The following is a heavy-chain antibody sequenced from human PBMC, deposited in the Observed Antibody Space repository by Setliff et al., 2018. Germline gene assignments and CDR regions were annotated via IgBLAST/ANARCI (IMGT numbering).Heavy chain of an antibody. Sequence: GESLKISCATSGFSLSDHSMDWVRQAPGKGLEWLASINPHGSEKYYADSVKGRFTISRDNAKNSLSLQMNNLRIEDTAVYYCFGAGTCSYWGQGTLVTVSS. CDR3: FGAGTCSY. D-gene: IGHD3-10*01. CDR2: INPHGSEK. CDR1: GFSLSDHS. J-gene: IGHJ4*02. V-gene: IGHV3-7*01.